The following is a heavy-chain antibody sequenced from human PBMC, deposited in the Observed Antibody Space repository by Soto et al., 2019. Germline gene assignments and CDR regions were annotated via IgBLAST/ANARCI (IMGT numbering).Heavy chain of an antibody. Sequence: QVQLVQSGAEVKKPGASVRVSCKASGYTFTTYDIHWVRQAPGLGLEWKGIITPGGGITSYAQKFKGRITMTRDTSTSTVYRDLSSLRSEDTAMYYCAKVLSELVPRYFDTWGQGTLVTVSS. CDR3: AKVLSELVPRYFDT. V-gene: IGHV1-46*01. CDR1: GYTFTTYD. J-gene: IGHJ4*02. CDR2: ITPGGGIT. D-gene: IGHD6-13*01.